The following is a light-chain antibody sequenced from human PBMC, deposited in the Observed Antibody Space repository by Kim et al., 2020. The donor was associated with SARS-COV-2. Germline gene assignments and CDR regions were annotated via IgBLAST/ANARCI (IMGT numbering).Light chain of an antibody. CDR2: EVS. J-gene: IGLJ2*01. V-gene: IGLV2-8*01. Sequence: LTQPPSASGSPGQSVTISCTGTSSDVGGYNYVSWYQQHPGKAPKLMIYEVSKRPSGVPDRFSGSKSGNTASLTVSGLQAEDDADYYCSSYAGSYVVFGGGTQLTVL. CDR3: SSYAGSYVV. CDR1: SSDVGGYNY.